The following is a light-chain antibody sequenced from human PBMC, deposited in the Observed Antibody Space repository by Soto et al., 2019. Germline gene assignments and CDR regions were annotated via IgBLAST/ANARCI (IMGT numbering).Light chain of an antibody. CDR3: SSLDDSLNGYV. Sequence: QSVLTQPPSASGTPGQRVTISCSGSGSNIGSNTVSWFLQLPGTAPKLLIYYNNQRPSGVPDRFSGSKSGTSASLAISGLQSEDEADFYCSSLDDSLNGYVFGTGTKVTVL. CDR1: GSNIGSNT. V-gene: IGLV1-44*01. J-gene: IGLJ1*01. CDR2: YNN.